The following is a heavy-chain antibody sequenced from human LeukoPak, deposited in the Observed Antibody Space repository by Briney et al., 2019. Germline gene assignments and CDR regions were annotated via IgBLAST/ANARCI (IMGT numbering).Heavy chain of an antibody. Sequence: GGSLRLSCAASGFTFSSYEMNWVRQAPGKGLEWVSYISSSGSTIYYAESVKGRFTISRDNAKNSLYLQMNSLRAEDTAVYYCARDERGARPDFYWGQGTLVTVSS. CDR1: GFTFSSYE. V-gene: IGHV3-48*03. CDR3: ARDERGARPDFY. D-gene: IGHD6-6*01. J-gene: IGHJ4*02. CDR2: ISSSGSTI.